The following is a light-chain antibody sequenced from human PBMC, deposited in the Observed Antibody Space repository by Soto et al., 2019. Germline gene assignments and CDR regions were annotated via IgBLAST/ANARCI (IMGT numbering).Light chain of an antibody. Sequence: QSALTQPASVSGSPGQSITISGTLTGSDFGLYDYVSWYQQHPGKAPQLMIYAVSNRPSGVSNRFSASKSGNTASLFISGLQAEDEADYYCSSYTSDSSYVFGSGTKVTVL. CDR1: GSDFGLYDY. CDR2: AVS. J-gene: IGLJ1*01. V-gene: IGLV2-14*01. CDR3: SSYTSDSSYV.